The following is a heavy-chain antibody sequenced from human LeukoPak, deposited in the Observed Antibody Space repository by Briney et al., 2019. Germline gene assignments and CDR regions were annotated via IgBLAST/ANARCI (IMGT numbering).Heavy chain of an antibody. J-gene: IGHJ6*03. Sequence: SETLSLTCTVSGGSISSYYWSWIRQPPGKGLEWIGYIYYSGSTNYNPSLKSRVTISVDTSKNQFSLKLSSVTAADTAVYYCARAIGSGSNAYYYYYYMDVWGKGTTVTVSS. V-gene: IGHV4-59*01. CDR2: IYYSGST. CDR1: GGSISSYY. CDR3: ARAIGSGSNAYYYYYYMDV. D-gene: IGHD1-26*01.